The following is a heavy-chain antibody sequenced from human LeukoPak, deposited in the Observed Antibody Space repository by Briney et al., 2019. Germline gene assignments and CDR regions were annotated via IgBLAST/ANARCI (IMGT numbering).Heavy chain of an antibody. CDR3: ARGGFNTAPIDY. J-gene: IGHJ4*02. Sequence: SVKVSCKASGGTFSSYAISWVRQAPGQGLEWMGRIIPILGIANYAQRFQGRVTITADKSTSTAYMELSSLRSEDTAVYYCARGGFNTAPIDYWGQGTLVTVSS. V-gene: IGHV1-69*04. D-gene: IGHD5-18*01. CDR2: IIPILGIA. CDR1: GGTFSSYA.